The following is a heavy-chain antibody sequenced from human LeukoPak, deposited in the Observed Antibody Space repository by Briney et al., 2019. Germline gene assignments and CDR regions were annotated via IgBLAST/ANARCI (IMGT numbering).Heavy chain of an antibody. CDR1: KFTFSDYS. CDR2: IIVSGSNT. V-gene: IGHV3-23*01. CDR3: AKEGDYYDSSGYYSHWYFDL. J-gene: IGHJ2*01. Sequence: GGSLRLSCAASKFTFSDYSMSWVRQAPGKGLEWVSAIIVSGSNTYYADSVKGRFTISRDNSKNTLYLQMNSLRAEDTAVYYCAKEGDYYDSSGYYSHWYFDLWGRGTLVTVSS. D-gene: IGHD3-22*01.